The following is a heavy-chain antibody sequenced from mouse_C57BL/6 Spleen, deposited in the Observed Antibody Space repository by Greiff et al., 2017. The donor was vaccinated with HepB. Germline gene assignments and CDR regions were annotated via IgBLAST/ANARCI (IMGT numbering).Heavy chain of an antibody. CDR1: GYTFTSYW. CDR3: ARTGGAHPSFDY. J-gene: IGHJ2*01. Sequence: VQLQQPGAELVRPGSSVKLSCKASGYTFTSYWMHWVKQRPIQGLEWIGNIDPSDSETHYNQKFKDKATLTVDKSSSTAYMQLSSLTSEDSAVYYCARTGGAHPSFDYWGQGTTLTVSS. D-gene: IGHD1-3*01. CDR2: IDPSDSET. V-gene: IGHV1-52*01.